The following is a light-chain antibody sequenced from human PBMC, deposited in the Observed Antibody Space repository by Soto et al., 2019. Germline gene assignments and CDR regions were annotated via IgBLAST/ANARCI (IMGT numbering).Light chain of an antibody. CDR2: SAS. Sequence: IVMTQSPPTLSVSPGERATLSCRASRSISTNVAWYQHKSGQPPRLLIYSASTRATGIPTRFSGSGSGTEFTLTISSLQSEDFGIYYCQQYNNWPPITFGGGTKVEIK. CDR3: QQYNNWPPIT. J-gene: IGKJ4*01. V-gene: IGKV3-15*01. CDR1: RSISTN.